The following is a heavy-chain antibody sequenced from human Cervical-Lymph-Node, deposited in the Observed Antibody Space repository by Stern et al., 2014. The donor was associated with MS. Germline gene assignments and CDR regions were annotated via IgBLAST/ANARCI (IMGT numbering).Heavy chain of an antibody. Sequence: VQLVESGAEVKKPGASVKVSCKGSGFPLNEITMHWVRQVPGKGLEWMGGFDPQDGKRKYPQKLQGRVTMTEDTSTDTAFLEFSSLRSEDTAVYYCATGGTVLKPAAPAYYGLDVWGQGTTVIVSS. CDR3: ATGGTVLKPAAPAYYGLDV. J-gene: IGHJ6*02. CDR1: GFPLNEIT. CDR2: FDPQDGKR. D-gene: IGHD2-2*01. V-gene: IGHV1-24*01.